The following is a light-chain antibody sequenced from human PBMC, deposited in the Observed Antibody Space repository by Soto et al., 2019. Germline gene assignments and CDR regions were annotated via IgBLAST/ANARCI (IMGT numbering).Light chain of an antibody. V-gene: IGKV3-20*01. CDR2: AAS. CDR3: QQFGSSPGFT. Sequence: EIVMTQSPGTLSLSPGERATLSCRASQSINNRYLAWYQQKPGQAPRLLLYAASSRATGIPDRFSGSGSGTDFTLTISRLETEDFAVYYCQQFGSSPGFTFGPGTKVDIK. CDR1: QSINNRY. J-gene: IGKJ3*01.